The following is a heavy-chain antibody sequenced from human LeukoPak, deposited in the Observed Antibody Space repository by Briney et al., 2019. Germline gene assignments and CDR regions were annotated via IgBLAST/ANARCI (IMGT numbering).Heavy chain of an antibody. J-gene: IGHJ2*01. CDR1: GGSISSSSYY. CDR2: IYYSGST. CDR3: ARDQGAAAPFSYWYFDL. V-gene: IGHV4-39*07. D-gene: IGHD6-13*01. Sequence: TSETLSLTCTVSGGSISSSSYYWGWIRQPPGKGLEWIGSIYYSGSTYYNPSLKSRVTISVDTSKNQFSLKLSSVTAADTAVYYCARDQGAAAPFSYWYFDLWGRGTLVTVSS.